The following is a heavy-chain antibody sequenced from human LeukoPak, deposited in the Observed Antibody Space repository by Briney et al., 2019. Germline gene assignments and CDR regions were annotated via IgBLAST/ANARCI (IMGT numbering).Heavy chain of an antibody. CDR3: ARDDSSGYFYQKKYYMDV. J-gene: IGHJ6*03. V-gene: IGHV3-30*04. D-gene: IGHD3-22*01. CDR2: ISYDGSNK. Sequence: PGGSLRLSCAASGFTFSSYAMHWVRQAPGKGLGWVAVISYDGSNKYYADSVKGRFTISRDNSKNTLYLQMNSLRAEDTAVYYCARDDSSGYFYQKKYYMDVWGKGTTVTVSS. CDR1: GFTFSSYA.